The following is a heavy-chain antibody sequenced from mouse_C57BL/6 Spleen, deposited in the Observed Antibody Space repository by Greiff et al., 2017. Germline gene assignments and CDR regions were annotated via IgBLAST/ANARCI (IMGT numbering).Heavy chain of an antibody. Sequence: GAELVRPGASVTLSCKASGYTFTDYEMHWVKQTPVHGLEWIGAIDPETGGTAYNQKFKGKAILTAEKSASTAYMELRSLTSEDSAVYYGTLLAYWGQGTLVTVSA. J-gene: IGHJ3*01. CDR1: GYTFTDYE. CDR3: TLLAY. CDR2: IDPETGGT. V-gene: IGHV1-15*01.